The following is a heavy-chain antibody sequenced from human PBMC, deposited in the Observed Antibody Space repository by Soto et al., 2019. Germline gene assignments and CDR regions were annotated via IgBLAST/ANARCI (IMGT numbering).Heavy chain of an antibody. CDR2: IDPSDSRT. D-gene: IGHD1-1*01. CDR1: GYMFPIYH. CDR3: ARHDAKGDGDF. V-gene: IGHV5-10-1*01. Sequence: GESLTISCEASGYMFPIYHISWVRQMPGKGLEWVGKIDPSDSRTMYRPSSRARITISVDKSINTAYLEWGRLKASDTAMYYCARHDAKGDGDFWGQGTRGTV. J-gene: IGHJ4*02.